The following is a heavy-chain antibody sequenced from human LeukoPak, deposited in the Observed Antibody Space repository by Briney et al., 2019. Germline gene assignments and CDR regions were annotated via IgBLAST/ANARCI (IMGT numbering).Heavy chain of an antibody. Sequence: SETLSLTCAVYGGSFSGYYWSWIRQPPGKGLEWIGEINHSGSTNYNPSLKSRVTISVDTSKNQFSLKLSSVTAADTAVYYCARGPRVVAAAGFNWFDPWGQGTLVTVSS. D-gene: IGHD6-13*01. CDR1: GGSFSGYY. J-gene: IGHJ5*02. CDR2: INHSGST. CDR3: ARGPRVVAAAGFNWFDP. V-gene: IGHV4-34*01.